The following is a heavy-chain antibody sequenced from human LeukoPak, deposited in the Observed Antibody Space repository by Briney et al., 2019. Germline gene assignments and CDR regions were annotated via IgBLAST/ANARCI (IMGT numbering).Heavy chain of an antibody. Sequence: SETLSLTCTVSGGSISSGSYYWSWILQPAGKGLEWIGRSYPSGSSHYNPSLQSRVTISVDTSKNHFSLQLTSVTAADTAVYYCARVKGTLFDIWGQGTMVTVSS. D-gene: IGHD3-10*01. CDR1: GGSISSGSYY. J-gene: IGHJ3*02. CDR2: SYPSGSS. V-gene: IGHV4-61*02. CDR3: ARVKGTLFDI.